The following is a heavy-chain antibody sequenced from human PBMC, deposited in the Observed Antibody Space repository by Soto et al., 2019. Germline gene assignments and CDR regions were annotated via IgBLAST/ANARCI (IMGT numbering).Heavy chain of an antibody. J-gene: IGHJ4*02. CDR3: ARHQVFDFWSGYYGEPFDY. V-gene: IGHV3-23*01. CDR1: GFTFSSNA. CDR2: ISGTGGSA. D-gene: IGHD3-3*01. Sequence: GGSLRLSCAASGFTFSSNAMTWVRQAPGKGLEWVSGISGTGGSAYYADSVKGRFTISRDNSKNTLYLQMNSLRTQDTADYYCARHQVFDFWSGYYGEPFDYWGQGTLVTVSS.